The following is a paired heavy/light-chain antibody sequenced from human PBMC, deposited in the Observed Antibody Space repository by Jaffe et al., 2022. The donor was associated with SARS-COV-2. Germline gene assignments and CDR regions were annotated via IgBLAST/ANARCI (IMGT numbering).Heavy chain of an antibody. CDR3: AREGQEDIVLMARQPYFDY. CDR1: GGSISSGSYY. Sequence: QVQLQESGPGLVKPSQTLSLTCTVSGGSISSGSYYWSWIRQPAGKGLEWIGRIYTSGSTNYNPSLKSRVTISVDTSKNQFSLKLSSVTAADTAVYYCAREGQEDIVLMARQPYFDYWGQGTLVTVSS. J-gene: IGHJ4*02. V-gene: IGHV4-61*02. D-gene: IGHD2-8*01. CDR2: IYTSGST.
Light chain of an antibody. V-gene: IGLV1-40*01. Sequence: QSVLTQPPSVSGAPGQRVTISCTGSSSNIGAGYDVHWYQQLPGTAPKLLIYGNSNRPSGVPDRFSGSKSGTSASLAITGLQAEDEADYYCQSYDSSLSGSVVFGTGTKVTVL. CDR1: SSNIGAGYD. J-gene: IGLJ1*01. CDR2: GNS. CDR3: QSYDSSLSGSVV.